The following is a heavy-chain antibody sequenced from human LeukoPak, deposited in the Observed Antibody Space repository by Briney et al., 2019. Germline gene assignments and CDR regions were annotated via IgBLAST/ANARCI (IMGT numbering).Heavy chain of an antibody. CDR3: ARHSPVDTAMVIDY. Sequence: GESLKISCKGSGYSFTSYWIGWVRQMPGKGLEWMGIIYPDDSDTRYSPSFQGQVTISADKSISTAWLQWSSLTASDTAMYYCARHSPVDTAMVIDYWGQGTLVTVSS. CDR1: GYSFTSYW. V-gene: IGHV5-51*01. CDR2: IYPDDSDT. D-gene: IGHD5-18*01. J-gene: IGHJ4*02.